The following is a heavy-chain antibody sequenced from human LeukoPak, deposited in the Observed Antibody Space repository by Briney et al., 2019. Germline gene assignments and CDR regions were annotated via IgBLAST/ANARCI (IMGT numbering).Heavy chain of an antibody. J-gene: IGHJ3*01. CDR1: GGSLSTYY. V-gene: IGHV4-59*12. D-gene: IGHD2-15*01. CDR3: ANADRFCSSGSCPVPDAFDF. Sequence: ASETLSLTCSVSGGSLSTYYWSWIRQPPGKGLEWIGFIYNSGSTNYNPSLKSRVTISVDTSKNQFSLKLSSVTAADTAVYYCANADRFCSSGSCPVPDAFDFWGQGTMVTVSS. CDR2: IYNSGST.